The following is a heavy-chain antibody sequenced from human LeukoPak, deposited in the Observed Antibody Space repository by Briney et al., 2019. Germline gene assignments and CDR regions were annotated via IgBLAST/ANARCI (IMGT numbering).Heavy chain of an antibody. CDR2: ISYDGSNK. CDR1: GFTFSSYE. Sequence: GGSLRLSCAASGFTFSSYEMHWVRQAPGKGLEWVAVISYDGSNKYYADSVKGRFTISRDNSKNTLYLQMNSLRAEDTAVYYCAKGPVLVRGVTLGYFDYWGQGTTVTVSS. V-gene: IGHV3-30*18. J-gene: IGHJ4*03. CDR3: AKGPVLVRGVTLGYFDY. D-gene: IGHD3-10*01.